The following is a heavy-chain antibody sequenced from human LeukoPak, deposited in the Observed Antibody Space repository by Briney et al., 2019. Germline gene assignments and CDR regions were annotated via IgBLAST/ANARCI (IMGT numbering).Heavy chain of an antibody. CDR3: ARWDCSGGSCYSWRFYYMDV. Sequence: GASVKVSCKASGYTFTSYGISWVRQAPGQGLEWMGWISAYNGNTNYAQKFQGRVTITADESTSTAYMELSSLRSEDTAVYYCARWDCSGGSCYSWRFYYMDVWGKGTTVTVSS. J-gene: IGHJ6*03. CDR2: ISAYNGNT. D-gene: IGHD2-15*01. CDR1: GYTFTSYG. V-gene: IGHV1-18*01.